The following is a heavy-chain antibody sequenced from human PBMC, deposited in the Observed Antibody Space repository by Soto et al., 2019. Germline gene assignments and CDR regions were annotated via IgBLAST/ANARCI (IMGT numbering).Heavy chain of an antibody. Sequence: QITLKESGPTLVKPTQTLTLTCTFSGFSLSTSGVGVGWIRQPPGKALEWLAVIYWNDDKRYSPSLESRLTITKDTSKNQVVLTMTNMDPVGTATYYCAHRRSFAHSSSWYVNWFDPWGQGTLVTVSS. CDR3: AHRRSFAHSSSWYVNWFDP. CDR2: IYWNDDK. J-gene: IGHJ5*02. CDR1: GFSLSTSGVG. V-gene: IGHV2-5*01. D-gene: IGHD6-13*01.